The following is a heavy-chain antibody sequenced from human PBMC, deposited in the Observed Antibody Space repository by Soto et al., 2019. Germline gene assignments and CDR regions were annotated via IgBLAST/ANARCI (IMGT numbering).Heavy chain of an antibody. J-gene: IGHJ6*01. CDR1: GGSISSYY. Sequence: PSETLSLTCTVSGGSISSYYWSWIRQPPGKGLEWIGYIYYSVSTNYNPSLKSRVTISVDTSKNQFSLKLSSVTAADTAVYYCARGTRWRDSSRRMDVWGPGTTVTV. CDR3: ARGTRWRDSSRRMDV. CDR2: IYYSVST. V-gene: IGHV4-59*01. D-gene: IGHD6-19*01.